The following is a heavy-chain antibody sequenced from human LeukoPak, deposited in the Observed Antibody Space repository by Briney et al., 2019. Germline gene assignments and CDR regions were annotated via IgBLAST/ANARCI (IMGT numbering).Heavy chain of an antibody. CDR1: GYTFTGYY. CDR3: ARGETYGMDV. Sequence: ASVKVSCKASGYTFTGYYMHWVRQPPGQGLEWMGWINPNSGGTNYAQKFQGRVTMTGDTSISTAYMELSRLTSDDTAVYYCARGETYGMDVWGQGTTVTVSS. J-gene: IGHJ6*02. V-gene: IGHV1-2*02. CDR2: INPNSGGT.